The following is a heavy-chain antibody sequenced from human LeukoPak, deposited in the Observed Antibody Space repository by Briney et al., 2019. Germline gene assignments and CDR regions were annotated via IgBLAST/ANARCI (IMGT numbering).Heavy chain of an antibody. D-gene: IGHD3-22*01. CDR1: GGSFSGYY. CDR2: INHSGST. J-gene: IGHJ4*02. Sequence: SETLSLTCAVYGGSFSGYYWSWIRQPPGKGLEWIGEINHSGSTNYNPSLKSRVTISVDTSKNQFCLKLSSVTAADTAVYYCARGPKYYYDSSGYYFFDYWGQGTLVTVSS. CDR3: ARGPKYYYDSSGYYFFDY. V-gene: IGHV4-34*01.